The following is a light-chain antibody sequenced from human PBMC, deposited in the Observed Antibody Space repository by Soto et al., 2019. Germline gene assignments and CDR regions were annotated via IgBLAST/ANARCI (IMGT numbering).Light chain of an antibody. V-gene: IGLV4-69*01. Sequence: QSVLTQSPSASASLGASVKLTCTLSSGLSSYAIAWHQQQPEKGPRYLMKLNSDGSHSKGDGIPDRFSGSSSGAERYLTISSLQSEDEADYYCQTWGTGIHYVFGTGTKVTVL. CDR2: LNSDGSH. CDR1: SGLSSYA. J-gene: IGLJ1*01. CDR3: QTWGTGIHYV.